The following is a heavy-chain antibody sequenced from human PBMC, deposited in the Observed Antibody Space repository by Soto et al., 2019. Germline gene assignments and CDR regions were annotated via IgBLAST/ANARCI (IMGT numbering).Heavy chain of an antibody. J-gene: IGHJ4*02. CDR2: IYYIGNT. CDR1: NGSISSRSSY. CDR3: LGQGYGDQGYYLEN. D-gene: IGHD5-12*01. V-gene: IGHV4-39*01. Sequence: SETLSLTCIVSNGSISSRSSYWGWIRQTPGKGLEWIGSIYYIGNTYYNPSLKSRVTISIDTSKTQFSLKMNSVTAADTAVYFCLGQGYGDQGYYLENWGQGALVTVSS.